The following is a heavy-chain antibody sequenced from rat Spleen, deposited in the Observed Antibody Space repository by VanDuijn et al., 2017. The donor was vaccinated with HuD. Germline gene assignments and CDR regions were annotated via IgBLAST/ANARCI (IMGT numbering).Heavy chain of an antibody. V-gene: IGHV2S13*01. CDR3: TRNYAYYYDGSYHGGFDY. CDR2: IWSGGNT. J-gene: IGHJ2*01. Sequence: QVQLKESGPGLMQPSQTLSLTCIVSGFSLTNYHVHWVRQSPGKGLEWMAVIWSGGNTDYNSALKSPLSISRDTSKSQVFLKVNSLKTEDTGIYYCTRNYAYYYDGSYHGGFDYWGQGVMVTVSS. CDR1: GFSLTNYH. D-gene: IGHD1-12*02.